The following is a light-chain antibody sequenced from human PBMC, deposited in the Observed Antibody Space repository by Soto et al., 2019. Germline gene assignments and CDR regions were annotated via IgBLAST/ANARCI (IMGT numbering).Light chain of an antibody. Sequence: QSALTQPASVSGSPGQSITISCTGTSSDAGSYNLVSWYQQHPGKAPKLMIYEVSKRPSGVSNRFSGSKSGNTASLTISGLQAEDEADYYCCSYAGSSTLGVFGGGTQLTVL. J-gene: IGLJ3*02. CDR1: SSDAGSYNL. V-gene: IGLV2-23*02. CDR3: CSYAGSSTLGV. CDR2: EVS.